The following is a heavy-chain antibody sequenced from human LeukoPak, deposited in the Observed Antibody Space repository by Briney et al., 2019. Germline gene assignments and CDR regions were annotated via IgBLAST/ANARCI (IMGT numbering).Heavy chain of an antibody. CDR2: ISYDGSNK. CDR3: AKDSRLWLVRGFDY. Sequence: QSGGSLRLSCAASGFTFSSYGMHWVRQAPGKGLEWVAVISYDGSNKYYADSVKGRFTISRDNSKNTLYLQMNSLRAEDTAVYYCAKDSRLWLVRGFDYWGQGTLVTVSS. CDR1: GFTFSSYG. D-gene: IGHD6-19*01. V-gene: IGHV3-30*18. J-gene: IGHJ4*02.